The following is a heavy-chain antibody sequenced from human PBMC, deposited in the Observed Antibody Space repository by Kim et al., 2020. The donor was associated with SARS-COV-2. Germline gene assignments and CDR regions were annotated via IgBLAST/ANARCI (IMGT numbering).Heavy chain of an antibody. J-gene: IGHJ4*02. CDR2: IKSKTDGGTT. CDR3: TTVAVVVAATGQIG. D-gene: IGHD2-15*01. V-gene: IGHV3-15*01. Sequence: GGSLRLSCAASGFTFSNAWMSWVRQAPGKGLEWVGRIKSKTDGGTTDYAAPVKGRFTISRDDSKNTLYLQMNSLKTEDTAVYYCTTVAVVVAATGQIGWGQGTLVTVSS. CDR1: GFTFSNAW.